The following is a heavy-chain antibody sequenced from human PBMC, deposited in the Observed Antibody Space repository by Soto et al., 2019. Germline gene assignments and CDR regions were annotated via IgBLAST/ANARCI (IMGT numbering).Heavy chain of an antibody. J-gene: IGHJ4*02. Sequence: GASVKFSCKASGYTFTSYAIHWVRQAPGQRLEWMGWINAGNGNTKYSQKFQGRVIITRDTSAGTAYMELRSLRSEDTAVYYCATPIVAFYWGQGTLVTVSS. CDR2: INAGNGNT. CDR3: ATPIVAFY. D-gene: IGHD5-12*01. CDR1: GYTFTSYA. V-gene: IGHV1-3*01.